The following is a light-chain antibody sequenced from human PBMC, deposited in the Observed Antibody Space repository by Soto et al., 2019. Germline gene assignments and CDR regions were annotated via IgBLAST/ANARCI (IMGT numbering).Light chain of an antibody. CDR2: DAS. CDR3: QQYGNPRIT. CDR1: QSVSSY. J-gene: IGKJ5*01. Sequence: EIVMTQSPATLSVSPGERATLSCRASQSVSSYLAWYQQKPGQAPRLLIYDASNRATGIPARFSGSGSGTDFTLTISSLEPEDFALYFCQQYGNPRITFGQGTRLEIK. V-gene: IGKV3-11*01.